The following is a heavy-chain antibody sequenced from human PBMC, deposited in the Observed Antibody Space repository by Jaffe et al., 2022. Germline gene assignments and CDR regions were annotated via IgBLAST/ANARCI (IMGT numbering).Heavy chain of an antibody. CDR1: GGSFSGYY. J-gene: IGHJ6*03. CDR3: ARGPSRRYCSSTSCFHQNRSYYYYYYMDV. CDR2: INHSGST. V-gene: IGHV4-34*01. D-gene: IGHD2-2*01. Sequence: QVQLQQWGAGLLKPSETLSLTCAVYGGSFSGYYWSWIRQPPGKGLEWIGEINHSGSTNYNPSLKSRVTISVDTSKNQFSLKLSSVTAADTAVYYCARGPSRRYCSSTSCFHQNRSYYYYYYMDVWGKGTTVTVSS.